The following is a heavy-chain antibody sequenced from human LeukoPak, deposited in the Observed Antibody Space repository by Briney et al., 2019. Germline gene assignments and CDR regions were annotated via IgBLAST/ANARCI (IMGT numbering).Heavy chain of an antibody. V-gene: IGHV3-23*01. Sequence: GGSLRLSCAASGFTFSSYGMHWVRQAPGKGLEWVSAISGSGGSTYYADSVKGRFTISRDNSKNTLYLQMNSLRAEDTAVYYCAKGHWESGYSYGYFDYWGQGTLVTVSS. CDR3: AKGHWESGYSYGYFDY. J-gene: IGHJ4*02. D-gene: IGHD5-18*01. CDR2: ISGSGGST. CDR1: GFTFSSYG.